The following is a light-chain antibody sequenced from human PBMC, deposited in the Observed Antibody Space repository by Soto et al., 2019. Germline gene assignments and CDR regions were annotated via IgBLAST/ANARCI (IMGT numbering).Light chain of an antibody. CDR1: SSNIGGNS. CDR2: DDN. J-gene: IGLJ1*01. Sequence: QSVLTQPPSVSAAPGQKVTISSSGSSSNIGGNSVSWYQQLQGPAPKLLIYDDNKRPSGIPDRFSGSQSGTSATLGITGFQTGDEADYYCGSWDSSLSAYVFGTGTKVTVL. V-gene: IGLV1-51*01. CDR3: GSWDSSLSAYV.